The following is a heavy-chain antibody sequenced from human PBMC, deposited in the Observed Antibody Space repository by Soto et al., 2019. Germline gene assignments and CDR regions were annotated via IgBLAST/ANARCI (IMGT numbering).Heavy chain of an antibody. Sequence: ASVKVSCKVSGYTLTDLSMHCVRLARGKGLEWMGGFDPEDGETNYAQKVQERVTMTKDTSRSTAYMELTSLRSEDTAVYYCAADNDFWSGHYSFDYWGQGALVTVSS. CDR1: GYTLTDLS. V-gene: IGHV1-24*01. CDR2: FDPEDGET. CDR3: AADNDFWSGHYSFDY. J-gene: IGHJ4*02. D-gene: IGHD3-3*01.